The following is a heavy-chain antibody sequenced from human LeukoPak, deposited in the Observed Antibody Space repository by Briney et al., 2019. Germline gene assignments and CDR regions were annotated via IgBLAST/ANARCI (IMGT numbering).Heavy chain of an antibody. CDR1: GGSISRSSYY. CDR2: IYYSGTT. D-gene: IGHD5-12*01. Sequence: SETLSLTCTVSGGSISRSSYYWAWIRQPPGKGLEWIVSIYYSGTTYYNPSLKSRVTIPVDTSKDQFSLNLSSVTAAGTAVYYCARHRGYSGYNHGEYYFGYWGQGTLVTVSS. CDR3: ARHRGYSGYNHGEYYFGY. V-gene: IGHV4-39*01. J-gene: IGHJ4*02.